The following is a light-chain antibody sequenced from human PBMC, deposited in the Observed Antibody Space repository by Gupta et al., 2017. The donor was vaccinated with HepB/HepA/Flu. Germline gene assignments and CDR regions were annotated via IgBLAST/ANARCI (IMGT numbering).Light chain of an antibody. CDR1: QSVSSY. Sequence: EIVLTQSPATLSLSPRERATLSCRASQSVSSYLAWYQQKPGQAPRLLIYDASNRATGIPARFSGSGSGTDFTLTISCLEPEDFAVYYCQQRSNWPRSSFGQGTKLEIK. CDR3: QQRSNWPRSS. V-gene: IGKV3-11*01. CDR2: DAS. J-gene: IGKJ2*03.